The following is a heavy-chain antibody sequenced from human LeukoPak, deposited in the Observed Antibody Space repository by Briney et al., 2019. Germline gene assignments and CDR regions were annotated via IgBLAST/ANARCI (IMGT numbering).Heavy chain of an antibody. CDR3: AKDRGY. CDR2: ISGSGDTA. V-gene: IGHV3-23*01. CDR1: GFTFSTYG. Sequence: GGSLRLSCVASGFTFSTYGMTWVRQPPGKGLEWVSAISGSGDTAYYKDSVKGRFTISRDNSRNTVYLQMNTLTADDTAIYYCAKDRGYWGQGTLVSVSS. D-gene: IGHD2-15*01. J-gene: IGHJ4*02.